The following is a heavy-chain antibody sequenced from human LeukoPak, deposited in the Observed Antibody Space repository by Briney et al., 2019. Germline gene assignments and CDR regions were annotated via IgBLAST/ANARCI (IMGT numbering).Heavy chain of an antibody. Sequence: PGGSLRLSCAASGFTFDDYGMSWVRQAPGKGLEWVSGIDRNGDSTGYADSVKGRFTISRDNAKNSLYLQMNSLRAEDTALYYCAKANPGPFDYWGQGTLVTVSS. J-gene: IGHJ4*02. CDR1: GFTFDDYG. CDR3: AKANPGPFDY. CDR2: IDRNGDST. V-gene: IGHV3-20*04. D-gene: IGHD1-14*01.